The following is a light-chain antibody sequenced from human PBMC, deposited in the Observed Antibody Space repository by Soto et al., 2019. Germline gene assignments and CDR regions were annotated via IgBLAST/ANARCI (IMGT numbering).Light chain of an antibody. Sequence: IVMTQSPATLSVSPGERATLSCRASRGISSNLAWYQQKSGQAPRLLIYDTSSRATGIPDRFSGSGSGTDFTLTISRLEPEDFAVYYCQKYGSSPLTFGGGTKVDIK. V-gene: IGKV3-20*01. CDR1: RGISSN. CDR2: DTS. J-gene: IGKJ4*01. CDR3: QKYGSSPLT.